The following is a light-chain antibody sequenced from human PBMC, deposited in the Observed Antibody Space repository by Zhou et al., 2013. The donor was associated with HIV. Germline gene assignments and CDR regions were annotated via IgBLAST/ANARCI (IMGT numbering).Light chain of an antibody. J-gene: IGKJ4*01. CDR3: QQYNNWPPLT. Sequence: PGERATLSCRASQSVGSYLAWYQQKPGQAPRLLIYDASNRATGIPARFSGSGSGTDFTLTISSLEPEDFAVYYCQQYNNWPPLTFGGGTKVEIK. CDR2: DAS. CDR1: QSVGSY. V-gene: IGKV3-11*01.